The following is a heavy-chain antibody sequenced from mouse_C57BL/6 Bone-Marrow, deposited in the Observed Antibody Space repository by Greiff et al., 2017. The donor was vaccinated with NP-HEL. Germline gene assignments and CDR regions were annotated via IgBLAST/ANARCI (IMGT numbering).Heavy chain of an antibody. CDR1: GYTFTTYW. Sequence: QVQLQQPGAELVKPGASVMVSCKASGYTFTTYWMYWVKQRPGYGLEWIGRFHPSDSDTNYNPKFKGKATLTVDKSSSTAYLQLSRLTSEDSAVFYCGIRGAGWFGYWGQGTLVTVSA. CDR2: FHPSDSDT. J-gene: IGHJ3*01. CDR3: GIRGAGWFGY. V-gene: IGHV1-74*01.